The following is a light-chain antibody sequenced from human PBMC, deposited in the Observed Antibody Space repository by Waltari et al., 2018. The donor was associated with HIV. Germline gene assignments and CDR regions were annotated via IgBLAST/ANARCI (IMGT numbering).Light chain of an antibody. V-gene: IGLV2-8*01. Sequence: QSALTQPPSASGSPGQSVTISCTGKSSDVGGYNYVSWYQQHPGKAPKLMMYEVFKRPSGVPDRSAGSKSGNTASLTVSGLQAEDEADYYCTSDAGSNNLVFGGGTKLTVL. CDR3: TSDAGSNNLV. CDR2: EVF. J-gene: IGLJ2*01. CDR1: SSDVGGYNY.